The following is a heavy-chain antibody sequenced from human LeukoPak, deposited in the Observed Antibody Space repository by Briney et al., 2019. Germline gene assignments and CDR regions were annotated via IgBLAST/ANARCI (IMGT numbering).Heavy chain of an antibody. V-gene: IGHV3-21*01. CDR1: GFTFSSYS. CDR2: ISSSSSYI. J-gene: IGHJ6*03. CDR3: AREHDYRVYYYYYYMDV. D-gene: IGHD4-11*01. Sequence: PGGSLRLSCAASGFTFSSYSMHWVRQAPGKGLEWVSSISSSSSYIYYADSVKGRFTISRDNAKNSLYLQMNSLRAEDTAVYYCAREHDYRVYYYYYYMDVWGKGTTVTVSS.